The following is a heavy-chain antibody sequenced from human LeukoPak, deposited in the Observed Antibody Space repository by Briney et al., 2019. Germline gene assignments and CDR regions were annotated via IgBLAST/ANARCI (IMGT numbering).Heavy chain of an antibody. Sequence: GRSLRLSCAASGFTFSSYGMHWVRQAPGKGLEWVAVISYDGSNKYYADSVKGRFTISRDSSKNTLYLQMNSLRAEDTAVYYCAKVPDYWGQGTLVTVSS. CDR2: ISYDGSNK. CDR3: AKVPDY. J-gene: IGHJ4*02. CDR1: GFTFSSYG. V-gene: IGHV3-30*18.